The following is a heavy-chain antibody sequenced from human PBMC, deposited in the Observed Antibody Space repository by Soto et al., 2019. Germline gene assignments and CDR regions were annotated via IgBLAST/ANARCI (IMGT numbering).Heavy chain of an antibody. CDR3: ARSYYYDSSGYYRTGDAFDI. Sequence: SVKVSCKASGGTFSSYAISWVRQAPGQGLEWMGGIIPIFGTANYAQKFQGRVTITADESTSTAYTELSSLRSADTAVYYCARSYYYDSSGYYRTGDAFDIWGQGTMVTVSS. V-gene: IGHV1-69*13. D-gene: IGHD3-22*01. CDR1: GGTFSSYA. J-gene: IGHJ3*02. CDR2: IIPIFGTA.